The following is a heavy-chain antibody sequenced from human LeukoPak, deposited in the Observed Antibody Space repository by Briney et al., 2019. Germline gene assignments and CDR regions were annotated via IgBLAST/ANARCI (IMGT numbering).Heavy chain of an antibody. CDR3: AKVGGYCSGGSCYTAEVGDY. CDR1: GFTFSSYA. J-gene: IGHJ4*02. Sequence: GGSLRLSCAASGFTFSSYAMSWVRQAPGKGLECISGFSGSGGSTYYADSVKGRFTISRDNSKNTLYLQMNSLRAEDTAVYYCAKVGGYCSGGSCYTAEVGDYWGQGTLVTVSS. CDR2: FSGSGGST. V-gene: IGHV3-23*01. D-gene: IGHD2-15*01.